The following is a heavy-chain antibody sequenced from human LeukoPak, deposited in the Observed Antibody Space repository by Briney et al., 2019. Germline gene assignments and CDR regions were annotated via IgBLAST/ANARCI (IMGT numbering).Heavy chain of an antibody. CDR2: IKYDGSEK. V-gene: IGHV3-7*01. D-gene: IGHD6-13*01. J-gene: IGHJ4*02. CDR3: ARDIATAGLFFDY. CDR1: GFTLSSYW. Sequence: GGSLRLSCAASGFTLSSYWMSWVRQAPGKGLEWVANIKYDGSEKDYVDSVKGRFTISRDNAKNSLYLQMNSLRAEDTAVHYCARDIATAGLFFDYWGQGTLVTVSS.